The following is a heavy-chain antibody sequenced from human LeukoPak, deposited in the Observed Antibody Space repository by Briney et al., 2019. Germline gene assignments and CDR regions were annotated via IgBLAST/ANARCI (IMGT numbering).Heavy chain of an antibody. J-gene: IGHJ1*01. V-gene: IGHV1-2*02. Sequence: ASDTVSLKASGYTFTGYYMHWVRQAPGQGLAWMGWIKPNSGGTNYEQKFQGRVTRTRDTSISTAYMELSRLKSDDTAVYYCARGRSLIRHSAEYCHHWGQGTVVSVPS. CDR3: ARGRSLIRHSAEYCHH. CDR2: IKPNSGGT. CDR1: GYTFTGYY. D-gene: IGHD3-9*01.